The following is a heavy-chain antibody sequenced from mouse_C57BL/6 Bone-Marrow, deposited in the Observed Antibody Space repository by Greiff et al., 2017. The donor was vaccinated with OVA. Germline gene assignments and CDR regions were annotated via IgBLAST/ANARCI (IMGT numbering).Heavy chain of an antibody. D-gene: IGHD1-1*01. CDR2: IYPGSGST. CDR1: GYTFTSYW. CDR3: ARSYYYGSSLDV. J-gene: IGHJ1*03. Sequence: VQLQESGAELVKPGASVKMSCKASGYTFTSYWITWVKQRPGQGLEWIGDIYPGSGSTNYNEKFKSKATLTVDTSSSTAYMPLSSLTSEDSAVYYCARSYYYGSSLDVWGTGTTVTVSS. V-gene: IGHV1-55*01.